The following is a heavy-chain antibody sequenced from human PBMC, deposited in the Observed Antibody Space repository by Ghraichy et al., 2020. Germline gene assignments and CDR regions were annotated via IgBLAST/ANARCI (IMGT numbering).Heavy chain of an antibody. CDR3: ALEVPYFDY. Sequence: GGSLRLSCAASGFTFKNYAMSWVRQAPGKGPEWVSTISGGGDSIYYADSVMGRFTISRDNSKNTLFLQMNSLRVEDTAVYYCALEVPYFDYWGQGTLVTVSS. V-gene: IGHV3-23*01. CDR2: ISGGGDSI. J-gene: IGHJ4*02. CDR1: GFTFKNYA.